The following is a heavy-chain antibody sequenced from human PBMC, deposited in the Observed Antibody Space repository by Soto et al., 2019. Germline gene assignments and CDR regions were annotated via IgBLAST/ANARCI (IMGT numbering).Heavy chain of an antibody. CDR2: INPKSGGT. CDR3: ARGDSTDCSNGVCSFFYNHDMDV. Sequence: GASVKVSCKASGYSFTDYHIHWVRQAPGQGLEWLGRINPKSGGTSTAQKLQGWVTMTTDTSISTASMRLTRLTSDDTVIYYCARGDSTDCSNGVCSFFYNHDMDVWGQGTTVTVSS. V-gene: IGHV1-2*05. D-gene: IGHD2-8*01. J-gene: IGHJ6*02. CDR1: GYSFTDYH.